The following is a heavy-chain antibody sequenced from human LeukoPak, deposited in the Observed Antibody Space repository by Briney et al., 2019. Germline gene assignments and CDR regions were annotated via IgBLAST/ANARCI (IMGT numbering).Heavy chain of an antibody. CDR1: GYSISSGYY. CDR3: ARRRNRHYYDSSGYYSFDY. J-gene: IGHJ4*02. CDR2: IFYTGNT. Sequence: PSETLSLTCTVSGYSISSGYYWGWIRQPPGKGLEWIANIFYTGNTYYNPSLKSRVTISIDTSKNQFSLKLSSVTAADTAVYYCARRRNRHYYDSSGYYSFDYWGQGTLVTVSS. D-gene: IGHD3-22*01. V-gene: IGHV4-38-2*02.